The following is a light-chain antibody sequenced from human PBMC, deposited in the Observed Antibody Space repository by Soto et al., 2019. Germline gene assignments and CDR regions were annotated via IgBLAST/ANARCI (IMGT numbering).Light chain of an antibody. CDR3: SSSTSTNSWV. CDR1: SSDVGGYNY. CDR2: DVS. Sequence: QSALTQSASVSGSPGQSITISCTGTSSDVGGYNYVSWYQQHPGKAPKLIIYDVSNRPSGVSTRFSGSKSGNTASLTISGLQAEDEADYSCSSSTSTNSWVFGGGTKLTVL. V-gene: IGLV2-14*01. J-gene: IGLJ3*02.